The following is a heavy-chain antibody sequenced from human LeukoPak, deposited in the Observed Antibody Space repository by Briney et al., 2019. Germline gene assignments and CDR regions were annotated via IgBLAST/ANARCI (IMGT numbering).Heavy chain of an antibody. CDR3: ARGGGFHFDY. CDR1: GFTFSNYW. V-gene: IGHV3-7*01. J-gene: IGHJ4*02. Sequence: GGSLRLSCAASGFTFSNYWMRWVRQAPGKGLEWVASIKEGGSEKYYVDSVKGRFTISRDNAKNSLFLQMNSLRAEDTAVYYCARGGGFHFDYWGQGTLATVSS. D-gene: IGHD3-16*01. CDR2: IKEGGSEK.